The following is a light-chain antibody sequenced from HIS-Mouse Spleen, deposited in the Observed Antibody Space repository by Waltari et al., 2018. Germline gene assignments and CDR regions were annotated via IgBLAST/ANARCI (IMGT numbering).Light chain of an antibody. V-gene: IGKV3-20*01. CDR1: QSVSSSY. CDR3: QQYGSSPPALT. Sequence: EIVLTQSPGTLSLSPGERATLSCRASQSVSSSYLAWYQQKPGQAPRLLIYGASSRATGIPDRCSRSGSGTDFTLTISRLEPEDFAVYYCQQYGSSPPALTFGGGTKVEIK. J-gene: IGKJ4*01. CDR2: GAS.